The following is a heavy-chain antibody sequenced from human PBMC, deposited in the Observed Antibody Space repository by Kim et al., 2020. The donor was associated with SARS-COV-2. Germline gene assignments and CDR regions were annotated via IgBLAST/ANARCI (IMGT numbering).Heavy chain of an antibody. CDR3: ARDGQFLEWWSPWYYYCYMGV. Sequence: GGSLRLSCAASGFTFSSYSMNWVRQAPGKGLEWVSSISSSSSYIYYADSVKGRFTISRDNAKNSLYLQMNSLRAEDTAVYYCARDGQFLEWWSPWYYYCYMGVWGKGTTVTRSS. J-gene: IGHJ6*03. D-gene: IGHD3-3*01. CDR2: ISSSSSYI. CDR1: GFTFSSYS. V-gene: IGHV3-21*01.